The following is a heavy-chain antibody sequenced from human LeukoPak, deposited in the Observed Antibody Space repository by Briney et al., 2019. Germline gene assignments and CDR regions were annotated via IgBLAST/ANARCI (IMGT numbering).Heavy chain of an antibody. V-gene: IGHV1-2*02. CDR1: GYTFTSYG. J-gene: IGHJ3*02. CDR2: INPNSGGT. CDR3: ARDYSSDAFDI. Sequence: ASVKVSCKASGYTFTSYGISWVRQAPGQGLEWMGWINPNSGGTNYAQKFQGRVTMTRDTSISTAYMELSRLRSDDTAVYYCARDYSSDAFDIWGQGTMVTVSS. D-gene: IGHD5-18*01.